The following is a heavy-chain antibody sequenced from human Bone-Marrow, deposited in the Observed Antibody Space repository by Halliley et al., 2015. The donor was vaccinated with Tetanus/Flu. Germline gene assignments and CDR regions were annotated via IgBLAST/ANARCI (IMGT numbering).Heavy chain of an antibody. CDR2: IYYNGST. V-gene: IGHV4-59*01. D-gene: IGHD2-21*01. J-gene: IGHJ4*02. Sequence: IGYIYYNGSTHYHPPLKSRVTISVDTSKNQISLNLSSVTAADPAVYYCASRPQGDIYCGVFDFWGQGTLVTVSS. CDR3: ASRPQGDIYCGVFDF.